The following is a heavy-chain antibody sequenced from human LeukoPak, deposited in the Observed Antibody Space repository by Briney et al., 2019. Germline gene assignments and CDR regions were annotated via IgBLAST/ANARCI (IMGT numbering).Heavy chain of an antibody. D-gene: IGHD1-26*01. V-gene: IGHV3-7*01. CDR1: GFTFSGYW. CDR2: INQDESQK. CDR3: AREVGTPQAFDI. J-gene: IGHJ3*02. Sequence: PGGSLRLSCAASGFTFSGYWMSWVRQAPGKGLEWVANINQDESQKYYVDSVRGRFTISRDNAKNSLYLQMNSLKAEDTAIYYCAREVGTPQAFDIWGQGTMVTVSS.